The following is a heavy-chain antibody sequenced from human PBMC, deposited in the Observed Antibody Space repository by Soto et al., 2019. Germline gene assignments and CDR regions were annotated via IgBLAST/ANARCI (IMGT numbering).Heavy chain of an antibody. D-gene: IGHD2-2*01. CDR2: ISGSGGST. Sequence: PGGSLRLSCAASGFTFSSYAMSWVRQAPGKGLEWVSAISGSGGSTYYADSVQGRFTISRDNSKNTLYLQMNSLRAEDTAVYYCAKVSEYQLLFDYWGQGTLVPVSS. J-gene: IGHJ4*02. V-gene: IGHV3-23*01. CDR3: AKVSEYQLLFDY. CDR1: GFTFSSYA.